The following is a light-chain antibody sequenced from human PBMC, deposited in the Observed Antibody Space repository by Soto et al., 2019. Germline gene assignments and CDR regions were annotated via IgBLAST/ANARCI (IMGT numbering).Light chain of an antibody. CDR2: DAS. CDR3: QQYNSYSEWT. CDR1: QSISSW. V-gene: IGKV1-5*01. Sequence: DIQMTQSPSTLSASVGDRVTITCRASQSISSWLAWYQQKPGKAPKLLIYDASSFESGVPSRFSGSGSGTEFTLTISSLQPDDFATYYCQQYNSYSEWTFGQGTKVDIK. J-gene: IGKJ1*01.